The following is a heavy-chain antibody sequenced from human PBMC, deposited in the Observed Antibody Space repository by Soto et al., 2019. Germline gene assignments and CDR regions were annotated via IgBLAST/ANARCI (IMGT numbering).Heavy chain of an antibody. CDR1: GGSISSGGYY. Sequence: QVQLQESGPGLVKPSQTLSLTCTVSGGSISSGGYYWSWIRQHPGKGLEWIGYIYYSGSTYYNPSLTNRVTISVDTSKNQFSLKLSSVTAADTAVYYCARDRTVSGSGWYYFDYWGQGTLVTVSS. V-gene: IGHV4-31*03. J-gene: IGHJ4*02. CDR2: IYYSGST. CDR3: ARDRTVSGSGWYYFDY. D-gene: IGHD6-19*01.